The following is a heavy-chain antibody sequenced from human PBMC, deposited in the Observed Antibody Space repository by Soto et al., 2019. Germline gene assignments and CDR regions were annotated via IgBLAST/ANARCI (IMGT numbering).Heavy chain of an antibody. CDR1: GFTFSSYA. J-gene: IGHJ5*02. CDR2: ISGSGGST. D-gene: IGHD5-18*01. Sequence: GGSLRLSCAASGFTFSSYAMSWVRQAPGKGLEWVSAISGSGGSTYYADSVKGRFTISRDNSKNTLYLQMNSLRAEDTAVYYCAKDLGSYGYGSPSEGAGSPRGKNWFDPWGQGTLVTVSS. V-gene: IGHV3-23*01. CDR3: AKDLGSYGYGSPSEGAGSPRGKNWFDP.